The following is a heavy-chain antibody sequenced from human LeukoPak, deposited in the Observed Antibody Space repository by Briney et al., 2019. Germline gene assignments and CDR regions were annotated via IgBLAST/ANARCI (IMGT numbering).Heavy chain of an antibody. CDR2: IKSKTDGGTT. CDR1: GFTFSNAW. CDR3: TTDDIPGYYDFWSGYYQNTPAEYFQH. V-gene: IGHV3-15*01. Sequence: MPGGSLRLSCAASGFTFSNAWMSWVRQAPGKGLEWVGRIKSKTDGGTTDYAAPVKGRFTISRDDSKNTLYLQMNSLKTEDTAVYYCTTDDIPGYYDFWSGYYQNTPAEYFQHWGQGTLVTVSS. J-gene: IGHJ1*01. D-gene: IGHD3-3*01.